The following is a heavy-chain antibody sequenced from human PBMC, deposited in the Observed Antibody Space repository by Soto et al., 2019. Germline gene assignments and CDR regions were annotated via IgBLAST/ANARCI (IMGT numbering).Heavy chain of an antibody. J-gene: IGHJ4*02. Sequence: QVQLQQWGAGLLKPSETLSLTCAVYGGSFSGYYWSWIRQPPGKGLEWIGEINDSGSTNYNPSLKSRVTISVDTSKHQFSLKLSSVTDADTAVYYCARAAYYYGSGSWIDYWGQGTLVTVSS. CDR3: ARAAYYYGSGSWIDY. CDR1: GGSFSGYY. V-gene: IGHV4-34*01. CDR2: INDSGST. D-gene: IGHD3-10*01.